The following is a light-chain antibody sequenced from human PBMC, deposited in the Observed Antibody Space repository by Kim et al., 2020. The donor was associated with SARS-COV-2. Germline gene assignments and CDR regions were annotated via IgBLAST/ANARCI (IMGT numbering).Light chain of an antibody. Sequence: VSPGERATLSCRTSASVRSNLAWFQQQPGQAPRLLIHDASTRATGVPTRFSGSGSGTEFTLTISSLQSEDFAVYYCQQYYSWPLSFGGGTKVDIK. CDR1: ASVRSN. CDR3: QQYYSWPLS. CDR2: DAS. J-gene: IGKJ4*01. V-gene: IGKV3-15*01.